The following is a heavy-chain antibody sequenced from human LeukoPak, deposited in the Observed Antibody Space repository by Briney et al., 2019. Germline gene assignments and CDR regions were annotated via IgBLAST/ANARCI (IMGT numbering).Heavy chain of an antibody. V-gene: IGHV4-39*02. Sequence: SETLSLTCTVSSASISSSPYYWGWIRQSPGKGLEWIGSISYSGTTYYNPSLKSRVTISVDTSKNHFSLKLSSVTAADTAVYYCAANSADYNTLGSSYKVWGQGTLVTVSS. CDR1: SASISSSPYY. CDR3: AANSADYNTLGSSYKV. CDR2: ISYSGTT. J-gene: IGHJ4*02. D-gene: IGHD3-10*01.